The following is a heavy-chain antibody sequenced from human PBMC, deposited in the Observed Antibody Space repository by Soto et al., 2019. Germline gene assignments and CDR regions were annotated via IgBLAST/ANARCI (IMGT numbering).Heavy chain of an antibody. Sequence: ASVKVSCKASGYTFTSYGISWVRQAPGQGLEWMGWISAYNGNTNYAQKLQGRVTMTTDTSTSTAYMELRSLRSDDTAVYYCARAGEFSGSYPAPYYYGMDVWGQGTTVTVSS. D-gene: IGHD1-26*01. CDR2: ISAYNGNT. J-gene: IGHJ6*02. V-gene: IGHV1-18*01. CDR3: ARAGEFSGSYPAPYYYGMDV. CDR1: GYTFTSYG.